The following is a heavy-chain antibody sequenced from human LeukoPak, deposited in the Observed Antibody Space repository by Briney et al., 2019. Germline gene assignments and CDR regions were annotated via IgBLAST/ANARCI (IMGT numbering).Heavy chain of an antibody. CDR3: AREYYDFSSGDYRYYYMND. CDR1: GGSINSHY. J-gene: IGHJ6*03. V-gene: IGHV4-4*07. CDR2: MFVGGST. Sequence: PSETLSLTCTVSGGSINSHYWSWLRQSAGKGLEWIGRMFVGGSTNYNPSLKSRVLMSIDTSKKQFSLNLSSVTAADTAVYFCAREYYDFSSGDYRYYYMNDWGKGTTVTVSS. D-gene: IGHD3/OR15-3a*01.